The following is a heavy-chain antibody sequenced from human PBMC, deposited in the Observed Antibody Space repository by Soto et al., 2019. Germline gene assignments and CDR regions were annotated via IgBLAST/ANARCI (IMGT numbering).Heavy chain of an antibody. CDR2: INGNADNS. CDR1: EFSFVSYW. J-gene: IGHJ4*02. CDR3: VRDFRGAVAGSEFDH. Sequence: EVQLAESGGGLVLTGGSLRLSCAASEFSFVSYWMHWVRQVPGEGLAWVSRINGNADNSDYADSVKGRFTISRDNAMNRLYLQMDSLRADDTGVYYCVRDFRGAVAGSEFDHWGQGTLVTVSS. D-gene: IGHD6-19*01. V-gene: IGHV3-74*01.